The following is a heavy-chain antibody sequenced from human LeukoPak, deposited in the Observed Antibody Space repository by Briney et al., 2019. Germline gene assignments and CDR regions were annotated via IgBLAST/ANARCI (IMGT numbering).Heavy chain of an antibody. V-gene: IGHV3-21*01. CDR2: ITSSGAYI. CDR3: ARALAFDSCDYSACPN. D-gene: IGHD3-22*01. J-gene: IGHJ4*02. Sequence: PGGSLRLSCAGSGFPFSSYTMNWVRQAPGKGLEWVSSITSSGAYIYYSDSVKGRFTISRDNANNSLYLQMNSLGAEDTAVYYCARALAFDSCDYSACPNWGQGTLVTVSS. CDR1: GFPFSSYT.